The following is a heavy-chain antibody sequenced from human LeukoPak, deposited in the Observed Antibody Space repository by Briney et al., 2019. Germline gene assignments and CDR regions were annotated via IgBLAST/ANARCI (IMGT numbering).Heavy chain of an antibody. CDR3: AKTGEWHDAFDI. J-gene: IGHJ3*02. V-gene: IGHV3-23*01. Sequence: PGGSLRLSCAASGFTFSSYAMSWVRQAPGKGLEWVSAISGSGGSTYYADSVKGRFTISRDNSKNTLYLQMNSLRAEDTAVNYCAKTGEWHDAFDIWGQGTMVTVSS. D-gene: IGHD7-27*01. CDR2: ISGSGGST. CDR1: GFTFSSYA.